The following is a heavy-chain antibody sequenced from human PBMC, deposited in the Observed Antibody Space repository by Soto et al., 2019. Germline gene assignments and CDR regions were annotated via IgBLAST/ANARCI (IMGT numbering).Heavy chain of an antibody. CDR2: INHSGST. D-gene: IGHD3-3*01. V-gene: IGHV4-34*01. J-gene: IGHJ5*02. CDR3: ASTRTYYDFWTSNWFDT. Sequence: SETLSLTCAVYGGSFSGYYWSWIRQPPGKGLEWIGEINHSGSTNYNPSLKSRVTISVDTSKNQFSLKLSSVTAADTAVYYCASTRTYYDFWTSNWFDTWGQGTLVT. CDR1: GGSFSGYY.